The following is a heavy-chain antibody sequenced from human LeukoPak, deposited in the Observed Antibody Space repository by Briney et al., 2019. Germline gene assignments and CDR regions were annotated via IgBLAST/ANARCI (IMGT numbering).Heavy chain of an antibody. V-gene: IGHV3-21*01. D-gene: IGHD2-15*01. CDR3: ARGRGTRFYYYYGMDV. CDR1: GFTFSSYS. J-gene: IGHJ6*04. CDR2: ISSSSSYI. Sequence: KTGGSLRLSCAASGFTFSSYSMNWVRQAPGKGLEWVSSISSSSSYIYYADSVKGRFTISRDNAKNSLYLQMNSLRAEDTAVYYCARGRGTRFYYYYGMDVWGKGTTVTVSS.